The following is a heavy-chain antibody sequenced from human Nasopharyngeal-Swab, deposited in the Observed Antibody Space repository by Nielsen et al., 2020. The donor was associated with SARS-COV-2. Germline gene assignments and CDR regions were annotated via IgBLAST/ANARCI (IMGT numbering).Heavy chain of an antibody. CDR3: ASGYGSGRGKYFQH. Sequence: WVRQAPGQGLEWMGIVNPSGGSTSYAQKFQGRVTMTRDTSTSTVYMELSSLRSEGTAVYYCASGYGSGRGKYFQHWGQGTLVTVSS. CDR2: VNPSGGST. D-gene: IGHD3-10*01. V-gene: IGHV1-46*01. J-gene: IGHJ1*01.